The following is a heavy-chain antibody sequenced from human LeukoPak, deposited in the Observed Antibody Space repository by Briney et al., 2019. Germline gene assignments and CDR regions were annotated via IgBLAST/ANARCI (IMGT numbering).Heavy chain of an antibody. CDR3: ARDYTGYYFHY. J-gene: IGHJ4*02. Sequence: GGSLRLSCAASGFTFSSYSMNWVRQAPGRGLEWVSSISSSSSFIYYADSVKGRFTISRDDAKNSLYLQLNSLRAEDTAVYYCARDYTGYYFHYWGQRTLLTVSS. V-gene: IGHV3-21*01. CDR2: ISSSSSFI. CDR1: GFTFSSYS. D-gene: IGHD3-10*01.